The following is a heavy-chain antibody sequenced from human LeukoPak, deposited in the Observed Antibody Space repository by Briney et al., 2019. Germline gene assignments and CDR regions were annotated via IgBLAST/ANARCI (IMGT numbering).Heavy chain of an antibody. CDR3: ARDRAVGTNYFDY. Sequence: ASVKVSCKASGYTLASHDINWVRQATGQGLEWMGWMNPNNGKTGYAQHFQGRVTMTRNTSKDTAHLELSNLGSEDTAVYYCARDRAVGTNYFDYWGQGTLVTVSS. J-gene: IGHJ4*02. D-gene: IGHD1-26*01. CDR2: MNPNNGKT. CDR1: GYTLASHD. V-gene: IGHV1-8*01.